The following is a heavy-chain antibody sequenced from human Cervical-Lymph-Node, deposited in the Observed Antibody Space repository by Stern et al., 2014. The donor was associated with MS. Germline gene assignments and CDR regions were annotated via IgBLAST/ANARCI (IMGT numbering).Heavy chain of an antibody. CDR2: IYWDDET. CDR1: GFSLTANGVA. V-gene: IGHV2-5*02. Sequence: QVTLKESGPTLVIPTQTLTLTCTFSGFSLTANGVAVGWIRPPPGKALEWLALIYWDDETRYSPSLKSRLTITKDTSKNQVFLTMTNVEPVDTATYYCAHRDGWQFEFAYWGQGILVTVSS. CDR3: AHRDGWQFEFAY. J-gene: IGHJ4*02. D-gene: IGHD6-19*01.